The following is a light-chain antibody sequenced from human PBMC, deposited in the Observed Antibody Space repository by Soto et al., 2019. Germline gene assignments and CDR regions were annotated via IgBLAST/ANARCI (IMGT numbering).Light chain of an antibody. CDR1: QGVSRW. Sequence: DIQMTQSPSTLSASVGDRVTIACRASQGVSRWLAWYQQKPGKAXKLLISKASSLESGVPSRFSASVSGTEFTLPISSLQPEDFANYYGQQYNSYSPLTFGGGTKVDI. CDR2: KAS. V-gene: IGKV1-5*03. J-gene: IGKJ4*01. CDR3: QQYNSYSPLT.